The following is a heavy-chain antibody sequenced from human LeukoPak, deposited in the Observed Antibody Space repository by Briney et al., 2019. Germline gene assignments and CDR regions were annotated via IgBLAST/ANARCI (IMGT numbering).Heavy chain of an antibody. CDR1: GGSFSGYY. CDR3: ARLGPRRRYSSGWPHIRGNDY. V-gene: IGHV4-34*01. CDR2: INHSGST. D-gene: IGHD6-19*01. Sequence: PSETLSLTCAVYGGSFSGYYWSWIRQPPGKGLEWIGEINHSGSTNYNPSLKSRVTLSVDTSKNQFSLKLSSVTAADTAVYYCARLGPRRRYSSGWPHIRGNDYWGQGTQVTVSS. J-gene: IGHJ4*02.